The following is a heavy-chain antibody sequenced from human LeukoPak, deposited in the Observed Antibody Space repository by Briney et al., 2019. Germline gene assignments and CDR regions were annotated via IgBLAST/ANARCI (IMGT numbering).Heavy chain of an antibody. Sequence: GASVKVSCKASGYTFTGYYMHWVRQAPGQGLAWMGWINPNSGGTNYAQKFQGRVTMTRDTSISTAYMELSRLRSDDTAVYYCARDRTRTGYSSGWYHDYWGQGTLVTVSS. CDR2: INPNSGGT. J-gene: IGHJ4*02. CDR3: ARDRTRTGYSSGWYHDY. V-gene: IGHV1-2*02. CDR1: GYTFTGYY. D-gene: IGHD6-19*01.